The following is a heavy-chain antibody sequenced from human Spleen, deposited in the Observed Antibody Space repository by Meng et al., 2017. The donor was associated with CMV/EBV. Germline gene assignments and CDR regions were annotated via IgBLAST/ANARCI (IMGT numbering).Heavy chain of an antibody. J-gene: IGHJ4*02. CDR2: IRYDGSNK. CDR1: GFTFSSYG. CDR3: ARSSGTYYELPTDY. Sequence: GESLKISCAASGFTFSSYGMHWVRQAPGKGLEWVAFIRYDGSNKYYADSVKGRFTISRDNSKNTLYLQMNSLRAEDTGVYYCARSSGTYYELPTDYWGQGTLVTVSS. D-gene: IGHD1-26*01. V-gene: IGHV3-30*02.